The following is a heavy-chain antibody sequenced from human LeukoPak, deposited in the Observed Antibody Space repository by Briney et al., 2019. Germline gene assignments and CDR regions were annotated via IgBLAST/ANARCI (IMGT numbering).Heavy chain of an antibody. Sequence: ASVKVSCKASGYTFTTYGINWVRQAPGQGLEWMVWISTYNGNTNYAQNIQGRVTMTTDTSTTTAYMELRSLRSDDTAVYYCARGGLGYSGYASDYWGQGTLVTVSS. CDR2: ISTYNGNT. CDR3: ARGGLGYSGYASDY. J-gene: IGHJ4*02. V-gene: IGHV1-18*01. CDR1: GYTFTTYG. D-gene: IGHD5-12*01.